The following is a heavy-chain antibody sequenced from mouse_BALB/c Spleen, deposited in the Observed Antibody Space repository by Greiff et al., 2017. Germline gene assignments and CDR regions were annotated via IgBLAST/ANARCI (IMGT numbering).Heavy chain of an antibody. V-gene: IGHV1S137*01. J-gene: IGHJ4*01. CDR2: ISTYYGDA. D-gene: IGHD2-3*01. Sequence: QVQLQQSGAELVRPGVSVKISCKGSGYTFTDYAMHWVKQSHAKSLEWIGVISTYYGDASYNQKFKGKATMTVDKSSSTAYMELARLTSEDSAIYYCARDGYRGAMDYWGQGTSVTVSS. CDR3: ARDGYRGAMDY. CDR1: GYTFTDYA.